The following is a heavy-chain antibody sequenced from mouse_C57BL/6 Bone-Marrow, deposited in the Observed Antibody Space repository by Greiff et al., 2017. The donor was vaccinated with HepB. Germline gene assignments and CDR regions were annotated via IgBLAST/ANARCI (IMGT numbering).Heavy chain of an antibody. CDR3: ARNPPHYYGSSHFDY. Sequence: VMLVESGPGLVAPSQSLSITCTVSGFSLTSYAISWVRQPPGKGLEWLGVIWTGGGTNYNSALKSRLSISKDNSKSQVFLKMNSLQTDDTARYYCARNPPHYYGSSHFDYWGQGTTLTVSS. CDR1: GFSLTSYA. V-gene: IGHV2-9-1*01. CDR2: IWTGGGT. D-gene: IGHD1-1*01. J-gene: IGHJ2*01.